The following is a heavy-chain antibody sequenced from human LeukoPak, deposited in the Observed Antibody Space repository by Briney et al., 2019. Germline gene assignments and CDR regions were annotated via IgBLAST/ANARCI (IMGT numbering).Heavy chain of an antibody. J-gene: IGHJ4*02. D-gene: IGHD2/OR15-2a*01. Sequence: SETLSLTCTVSGGSISSSSHYWAWIRQPPGTGLEWIGSIHYSGTTFYNPSLKSRLTISVDTSNNQFSLKLSSVTAADTAVYYCARRVIVATLDYWGQGTLVTVSS. V-gene: IGHV4-39*01. CDR2: IHYSGTT. CDR3: ARRVIVATLDY. CDR1: GGSISSSSHY.